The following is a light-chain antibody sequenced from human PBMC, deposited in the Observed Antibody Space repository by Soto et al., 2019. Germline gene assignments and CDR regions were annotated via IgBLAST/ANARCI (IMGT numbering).Light chain of an antibody. CDR1: QSVSSN. V-gene: IGKV3-15*01. J-gene: IGKJ3*01. Sequence: EIVMTQSPATLSVSPGERATLSCRASQSVSSNLAWYQQKPGQAPRLLIYGASTRATGIPARFSGSGSGTEFTLTISSLQSEDCAVYYCQQYSNWPTFGPGTNVDIK. CDR3: QQYSNWPT. CDR2: GAS.